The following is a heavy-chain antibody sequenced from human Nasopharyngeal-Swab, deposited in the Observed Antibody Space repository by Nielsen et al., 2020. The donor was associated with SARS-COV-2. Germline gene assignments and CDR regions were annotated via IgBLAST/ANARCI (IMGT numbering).Heavy chain of an antibody. CDR1: GFNFTSYA. D-gene: IGHD3-16*01. CDR2: VSYDGTNT. V-gene: IGHV3-30-3*02. Sequence: GESLKISCSASGFNFTSYAIHCVRQPPGKGLEWVAVVSYDGTNTFYADSVKGRFAISRDNSKSTVPLQMNSLRSEDTAVYYCAKDRGGRSLDSWGQGTLVTVSS. J-gene: IGHJ4*02. CDR3: AKDRGGRSLDS.